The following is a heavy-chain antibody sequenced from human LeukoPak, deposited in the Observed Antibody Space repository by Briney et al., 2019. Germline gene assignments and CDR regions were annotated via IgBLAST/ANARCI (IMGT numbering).Heavy chain of an antibody. CDR2: ISSSSSYI. D-gene: IGHD6-19*01. CDR1: GFTFSSYS. V-gene: IGHV3-21*01. J-gene: IGHJ3*02. CDR3: AKAFSGDAFDI. Sequence: GGSLRLSCAASGFTFSSYSMNWVRQAPGKGLEWVSSISSSSSYIYYADSVKGRFTISRDNAKNSLYLQMNSLRAEDTAVYYCAKAFSGDAFDIWGQGTMVTVSS.